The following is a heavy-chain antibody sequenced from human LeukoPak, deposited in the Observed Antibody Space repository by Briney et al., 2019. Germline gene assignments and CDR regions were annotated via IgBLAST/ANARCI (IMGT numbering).Heavy chain of an antibody. J-gene: IGHJ4*02. Sequence: SETLSLTCTVSGGSISSYYWSWIRQPPGKGLEWIGYIYYSGSTNYNPSLKSRVTISVDTSKNQSSLKLSSVTAADTAVYYCARDAGGSCYPYWGQGTLVTVSS. D-gene: IGHD2-15*01. CDR2: IYYSGST. CDR3: ARDAGGSCYPY. V-gene: IGHV4-59*01. CDR1: GGSISSYY.